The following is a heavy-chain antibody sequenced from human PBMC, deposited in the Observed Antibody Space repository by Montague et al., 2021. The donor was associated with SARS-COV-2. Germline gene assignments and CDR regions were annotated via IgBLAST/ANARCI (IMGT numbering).Heavy chain of an antibody. CDR2: IYYSRST. Sequence: SETLSLTRTVSGGSISSYYWSWIRQPPGKGLEWIGYIYYSRSTNYNPSLKSRVTISVDTSKNQFSLKVRSVTAADTAVYYCARRRERWSDAFDIWGQGTMVTVPS. CDR3: ARRRERWSDAFDI. J-gene: IGHJ3*02. V-gene: IGHV4-59*08. D-gene: IGHD2-15*01. CDR1: GGSISSYY.